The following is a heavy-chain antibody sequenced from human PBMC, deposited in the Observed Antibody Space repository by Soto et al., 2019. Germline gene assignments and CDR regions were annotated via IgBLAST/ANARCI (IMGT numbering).Heavy chain of an antibody. Sequence: VQLLESGGGLVQPGGSLRLSCAASGFTFSSYAMSWVRQAPGKGLEWVSAISGSGGSTYYADSVKGRFTISRDNSKNTLYLQMNSLRAEDTAVYYCAKVEGIHYDFWSGYGDYWGQGTLVTVSS. J-gene: IGHJ4*02. CDR2: ISGSGGST. CDR1: GFTFSSYA. V-gene: IGHV3-23*01. CDR3: AKVEGIHYDFWSGYGDY. D-gene: IGHD3-3*01.